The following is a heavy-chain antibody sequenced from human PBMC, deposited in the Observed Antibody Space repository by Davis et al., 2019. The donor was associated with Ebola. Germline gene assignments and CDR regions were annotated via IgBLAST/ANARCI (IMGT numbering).Heavy chain of an antibody. D-gene: IGHD6-13*01. CDR2: ISYDGSNK. Sequence: GESLKISCAASGFTFSSYAMHWVRQAPGKGLEWVAVISYDGSNKYYADSVKGRFTISRDNSKTTLYLQRNSLRAEDTAVYYCASRYRSSWYYFDYWGQGTLVTVSS. J-gene: IGHJ4*02. CDR1: GFTFSSYA. V-gene: IGHV3-30-3*01. CDR3: ASRYRSSWYYFDY.